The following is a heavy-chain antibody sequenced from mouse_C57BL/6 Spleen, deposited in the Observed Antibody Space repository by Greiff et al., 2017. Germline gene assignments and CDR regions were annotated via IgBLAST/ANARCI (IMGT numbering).Heavy chain of an antibody. CDR1: GFTFSSYA. CDR3: ARDPGSSLDY. D-gene: IGHD1-1*01. V-gene: IGHV5-4*01. Sequence: DVMLVESGGGLVKPGGSLKLSCAASGFTFSSYAMSWVRQTPEKRLEWVATISDGGSYTYYPDNVKGRFTISRDNAKNNLYLQMSHLKSEDTAMYYCARDPGSSLDYWGQGTTLTVSS. CDR2: ISDGGSYT. J-gene: IGHJ2*01.